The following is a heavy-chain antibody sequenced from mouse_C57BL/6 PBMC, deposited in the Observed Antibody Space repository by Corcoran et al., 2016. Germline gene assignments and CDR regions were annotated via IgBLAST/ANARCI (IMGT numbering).Heavy chain of an antibody. D-gene: IGHD1-1*01. Sequence: EVQLQQSGPELVKPGASVKISCKASGYTFTDYYMNWVKQSHGKSLEWIGDINPNNGGTSYNQKFKGKAILTVDKSSSTAYMELRSLTSEDSAVYYCARSGTTVVDVWGTGTTVTVSS. CDR3: ARSGTTVVDV. CDR1: GYTFTDYY. CDR2: INPNNGGT. V-gene: IGHV1-26*01. J-gene: IGHJ1*03.